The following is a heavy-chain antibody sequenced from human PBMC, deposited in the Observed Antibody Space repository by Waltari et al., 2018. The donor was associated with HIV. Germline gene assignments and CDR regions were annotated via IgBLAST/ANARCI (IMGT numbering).Heavy chain of an antibody. J-gene: IGHJ6*02. V-gene: IGHV4-39*01. Sequence: QLQLQESGPGLVKPSETLSLSCNVSGGSMTSSSYFWGWIRQSPEKGLEWMGSVYSSGHTFHNLTAESRVTILVDMSKNQFSLKVSSVTAGDTGVYYCTRLLISWSGRYYGMDVWGPGTTVTV. CDR1: GGSMTSSSYF. D-gene: IGHD6-25*01. CDR3: TRLLISWSGRYYGMDV. CDR2: VYSSGHT.